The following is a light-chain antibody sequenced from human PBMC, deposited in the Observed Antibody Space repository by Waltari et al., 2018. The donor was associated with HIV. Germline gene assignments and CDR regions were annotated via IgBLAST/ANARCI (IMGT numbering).Light chain of an antibody. CDR2: GAS. Sequence: EIVMTHSPATLSVSPGESATLSCRASPSVSSNLAWYQQKPGQAPRPLLYGASTRATGIPARFSGSGSGTEFTLTISSLQSEDFAVYYCQQYNNWTYTFGQGTKLEIK. V-gene: IGKV3-15*01. CDR3: QQYNNWTYT. J-gene: IGKJ2*01. CDR1: PSVSSN.